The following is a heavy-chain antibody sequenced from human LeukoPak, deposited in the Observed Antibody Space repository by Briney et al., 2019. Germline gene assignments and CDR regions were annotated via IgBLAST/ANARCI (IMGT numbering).Heavy chain of an antibody. D-gene: IGHD2-8*01. V-gene: IGHV4-4*08. CDR3: ARVGVNDAISNRDDY. CDR2: VYATGTT. CDR1: GGSISSYY. J-gene: IGHJ4*02. Sequence: PSETLSLTCTVSGGSISSYYWSWIRQPPGKGLEWIAYVYATGTTNYNPSLKTRATIYIDTSKNQLSLTLTSLTAADTAVYYCARVGVNDAISNRDDYWGQGTLVTVSS.